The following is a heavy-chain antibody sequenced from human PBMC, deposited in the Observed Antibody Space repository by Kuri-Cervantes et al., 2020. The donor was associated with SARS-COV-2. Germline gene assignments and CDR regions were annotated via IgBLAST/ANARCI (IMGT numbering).Heavy chain of an antibody. CDR3: ARDHYDYVWGSEDDY. Sequence: SVKVSCKASGGTFSSYAISWVRQAPGQGLEWMGGIIPILGIANYAQKFQGRVTITADKSTSTAYMELRSLRSDDTAVYYCARDHYDYVWGSEDDYWGQGTLVTVSS. CDR2: IIPILGIA. D-gene: IGHD3-16*01. V-gene: IGHV1-69*10. J-gene: IGHJ4*02. CDR1: GGTFSSYA.